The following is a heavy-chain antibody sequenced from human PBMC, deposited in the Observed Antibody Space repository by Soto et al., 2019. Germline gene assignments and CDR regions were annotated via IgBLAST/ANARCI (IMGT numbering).Heavy chain of an antibody. J-gene: IGHJ3*02. Sequence: ASVKVSCKASGYTFTGYYMHWVRQAPGQGLEWMGWINPNSGGTNYAQKFQGWVTMTRDTSISTAYMELSRLRSDDTAVYYCARVPICYDTSRGAFDIWGQGTMVTVS. CDR1: GYTFTGYY. CDR2: INPNSGGT. CDR3: ARVPICYDTSRGAFDI. V-gene: IGHV1-2*04. D-gene: IGHD2-8*01.